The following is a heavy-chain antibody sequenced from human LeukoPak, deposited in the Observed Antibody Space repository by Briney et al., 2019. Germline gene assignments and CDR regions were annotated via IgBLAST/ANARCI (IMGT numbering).Heavy chain of an antibody. CDR3: ARAKFDSSYYYYRGFDI. CDR2: ISSSSSYI. V-gene: IGHV3-21*06. J-gene: IGHJ3*02. D-gene: IGHD3-22*01. Sequence: GGSLRLSCAASGFTFSGYSMNWVRQAPGKGLEWVSSISSSSSYIYYADSVKGRFTMSRDNAKNSLYLQMNSLRAEDTAVYYCARAKFDSSYYYYRGFDIWGQGTMVTVSS. CDR1: GFTFSGYS.